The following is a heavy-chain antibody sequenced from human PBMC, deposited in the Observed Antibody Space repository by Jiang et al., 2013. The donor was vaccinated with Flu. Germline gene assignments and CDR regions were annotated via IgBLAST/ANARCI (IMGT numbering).Heavy chain of an antibody. Sequence: QLVESGGGVVQPGRSLRLSCAASGFTFSSYGMHWVRQAPGKGLEWAAVIWYDGSNKYYADSVKGRFTISRDNSKNTLYLQMNSLRAEDTAVYYCARSNVLLWFGELFMDVWGKGTTVTVSS. J-gene: IGHJ6*03. V-gene: IGHV3-33*01. CDR1: GFTFSSYG. CDR2: IWYDGSNK. CDR3: ARSNVLLWFGELFMDV. D-gene: IGHD3-10*01.